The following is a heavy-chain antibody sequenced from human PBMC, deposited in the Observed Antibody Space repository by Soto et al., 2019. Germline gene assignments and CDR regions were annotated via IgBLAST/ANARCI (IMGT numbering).Heavy chain of an antibody. CDR2: IYYSGST. CDR1: GGSISSYY. Sequence: SETLSLTCTVSGGSISSYYWSWIRQPPGKGLEWIGYIYYSGSTNYNPSLKSRVTISVDTSKNQFSLKLSSVTAADTAVYYCASFTSLESGWAEFDYWGKXTLGTVS. D-gene: IGHD6-19*01. V-gene: IGHV4-59*08. J-gene: IGHJ4*02. CDR3: ASFTSLESGWAEFDY.